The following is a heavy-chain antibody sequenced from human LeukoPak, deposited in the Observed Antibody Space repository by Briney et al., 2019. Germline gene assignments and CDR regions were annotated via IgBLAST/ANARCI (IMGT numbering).Heavy chain of an antibody. CDR3: ARRRYCSSTSCYFHNYYYYYYGMDV. Sequence: GASVKVSCKASGYTFTSYAMHWVRQAPGQRLEWMGIINPSGGSTSYAQKFQGRVTMTRDTSTSTVYMELSSLRSEDTAVYYCARRRYCSSTSCYFHNYYYYYYGMDVWGQGTTVTVSS. CDR2: INPSGGST. V-gene: IGHV1-46*01. D-gene: IGHD2-2*01. J-gene: IGHJ6*02. CDR1: GYTFTSYA.